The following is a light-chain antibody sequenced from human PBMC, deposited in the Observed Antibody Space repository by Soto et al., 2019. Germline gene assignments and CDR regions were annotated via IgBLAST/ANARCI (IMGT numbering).Light chain of an antibody. CDR2: GAS. J-gene: IGKJ1*01. CDR3: QQYGSSQT. V-gene: IGKV3-20*01. CDR1: QSVSSSY. Sequence: EIVLTPSPGTLSLSPVEIATPSCMASQSVSSSYLAWYQQKPGQAPRLLIYGASSRATGIPDRFSGSGSGTDFTLTISRLEPEDFAVYYCQQYGSSQTFGQGNTGDIK.